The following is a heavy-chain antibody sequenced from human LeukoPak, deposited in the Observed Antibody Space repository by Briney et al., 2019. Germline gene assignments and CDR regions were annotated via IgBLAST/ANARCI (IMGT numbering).Heavy chain of an antibody. D-gene: IGHD4-17*01. CDR1: GGSLSTHH. V-gene: IGHV4-59*11. J-gene: IGHJ6*02. Sequence: KTSETLSLTCVVSGGSLSTHHWSWIRQPPGKGLEWIGYIYYSGSTNYNPSLKSRVTISVDTSKNQFSLKLSSVTAADTAVYYCARANYYGDYGSGLYYYYGMDVWGQGTTVTVSS. CDR3: ARANYYGDYGSGLYYYYGMDV. CDR2: IYYSGST.